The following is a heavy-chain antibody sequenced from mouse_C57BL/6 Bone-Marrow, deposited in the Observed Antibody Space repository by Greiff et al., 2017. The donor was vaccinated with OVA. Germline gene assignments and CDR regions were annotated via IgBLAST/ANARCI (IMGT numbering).Heavy chain of an antibody. V-gene: IGHV1-81*01. CDR1: GYTFTSYG. D-gene: IGHD1-1*01. Sequence: QVQLKESGAELARPGASVKLSCKASGYTFTSYGISWVKQRTGQGLEWIGEIYPRSGNTYYNEKFKGKATLTADKSSSTAYMELRSLTSEDSAVYFCARKGPNLLLRLPWCAYWGQGTLVTVSA. J-gene: IGHJ3*01. CDR3: ARKGPNLLLRLPWCAY. CDR2: IYPRSGNT.